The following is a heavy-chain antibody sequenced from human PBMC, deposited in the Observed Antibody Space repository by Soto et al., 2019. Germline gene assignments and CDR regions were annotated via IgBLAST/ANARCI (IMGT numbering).Heavy chain of an antibody. D-gene: IGHD5-18*01. J-gene: IGHJ3*02. Sequence: SVKVSCKASGGTFSSYAISWVRQAPGQGLEWMGGIIPIFGTANYAQKFQGRVTITADGSTSTAYMELSSLRSEDTAVYYCARGDDDASREGYSYGLDAFDIWGQGTMVTVSS. CDR2: IIPIFGTA. V-gene: IGHV1-69*13. CDR3: ARGDDDASREGYSYGLDAFDI. CDR1: GGTFSSYA.